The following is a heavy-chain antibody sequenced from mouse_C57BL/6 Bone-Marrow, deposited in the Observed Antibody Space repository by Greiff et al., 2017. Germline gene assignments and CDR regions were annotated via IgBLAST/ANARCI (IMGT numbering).Heavy chain of an antibody. Sequence: QFHVKQPGAELVMPGASVKLSCKASGYTFTSYWMHWVKQRPGQGLEWIGEIDPSDSYTNYNQKFKGKSTLTVDKSSSTAYMQLSSLTSEDSAVYYCARDYGFAYWGQGTLVTVSA. CDR3: ARDYGFAY. CDR2: IDPSDSYT. CDR1: GYTFTSYW. V-gene: IGHV1-69*01. J-gene: IGHJ3*01. D-gene: IGHD1-1*01.